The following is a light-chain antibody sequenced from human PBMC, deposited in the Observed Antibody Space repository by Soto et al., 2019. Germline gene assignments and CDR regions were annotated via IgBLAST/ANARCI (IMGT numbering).Light chain of an antibody. CDR1: QSVSSF. J-gene: IGKJ4*01. CDR3: QQRSIWPPLT. Sequence: EIVLTQSPGTLSLSPGERVTLSCRASQSVSSFLAWYQQKPGQAPRLLIYDASNRATGIPARFSGSGSGTDFTLTISSLEPEDFAVYYCQQRSIWPPLTFGGGTKVEIK. V-gene: IGKV3-11*01. CDR2: DAS.